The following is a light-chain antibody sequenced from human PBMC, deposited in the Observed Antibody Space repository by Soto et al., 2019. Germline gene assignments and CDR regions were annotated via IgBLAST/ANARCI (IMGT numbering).Light chain of an antibody. Sequence: EIALTQSPGTLSLSPGERATLSCRATQSVSSRYLAWYQQKPRQAPRLLIYGAACRATGIPDRFSGSASGTDFTLTISGLGPEYLAVYYCRQYGSLYTFGQGTKLEIK. CDR3: RQYGSLYT. CDR2: GAA. J-gene: IGKJ2*01. V-gene: IGKV3-20*01. CDR1: QSVSSRY.